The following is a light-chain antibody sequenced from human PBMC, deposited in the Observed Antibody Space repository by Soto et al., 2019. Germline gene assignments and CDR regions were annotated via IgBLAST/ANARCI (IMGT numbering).Light chain of an antibody. CDR1: SSNIGAGYD. J-gene: IGLJ1*01. CDR3: QSYDSSLSGYV. V-gene: IGLV1-40*01. Sequence: QSVLTQPPSVSGAPGQRVTISCTGSSSNIGAGYDVHWYQQFPGTAPKLLIYANTNRPSGVPDRFSGSNSGTSASLAITGLQAEDEADYYCQSYDSSLSGYVFGSGTKLTVL. CDR2: ANT.